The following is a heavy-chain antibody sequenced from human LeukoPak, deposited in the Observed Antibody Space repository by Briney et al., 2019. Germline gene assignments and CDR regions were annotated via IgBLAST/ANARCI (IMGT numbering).Heavy chain of an antibody. D-gene: IGHD3-3*01. CDR3: TTDYLDFWSGYPFDY. CDR1: GFTFSSYA. V-gene: IGHV3-23*01. Sequence: GGSLRLSCAASGFTFSSYAMSWVRQAPGKGLEWVSAISGSGGSTYYADSVKGRFTISRDNSKNTLYLQMNSLKTEDTAVYYCTTDYLDFWSGYPFDYWGQGTLVTVSS. J-gene: IGHJ4*02. CDR2: ISGSGGST.